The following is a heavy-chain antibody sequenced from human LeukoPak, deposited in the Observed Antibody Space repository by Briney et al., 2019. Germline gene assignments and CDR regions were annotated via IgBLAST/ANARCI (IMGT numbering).Heavy chain of an antibody. V-gene: IGHV3-33*01. CDR2: IWYDGSNK. Sequence: GGSLRLSCAASGFTFSSYGMHWVRQAPGKGLEWVAVIWYDGSNKYYADSVKGRFTISRDNSKNTLYLQMNSLRAEDTAVYYCARDGGYSYGLNWFDPWGQGTLVTVSS. J-gene: IGHJ5*02. CDR1: GFTFSSYG. CDR3: ARDGGYSYGLNWFDP. D-gene: IGHD5-18*01.